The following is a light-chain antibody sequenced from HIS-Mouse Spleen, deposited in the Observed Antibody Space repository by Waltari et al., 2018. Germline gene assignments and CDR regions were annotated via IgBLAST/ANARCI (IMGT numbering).Light chain of an antibody. V-gene: IGLV3-10*01. J-gene: IGLJ2*01. CDR1: ALPKKY. Sequence: SYELTQPPSVSVSPGQTARITCSGDALPKKYAYWYQQKSGQAPGRVIYEDSKRPSGIPGGFSGSSSGTMATLTISGAQVEDEADYYCYSTDSSGNHRVFGGGTKLTVL. CDR2: EDS. CDR3: YSTDSSGNHRV.